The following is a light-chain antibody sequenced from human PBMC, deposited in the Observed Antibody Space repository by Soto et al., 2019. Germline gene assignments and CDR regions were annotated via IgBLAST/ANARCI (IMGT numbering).Light chain of an antibody. Sequence: DIVMTQSPDSLAVSPGERATINCKSSQSVLYTSNNKNYLAWYQQKPGQPPKLLIYWASTRESGVPDRFSGSGSGTDFTLTISSLQAEDVAVYYCQQYHSNPTSKFGQGTKVEIK. J-gene: IGKJ1*01. CDR3: QQYHSNPTSK. CDR2: WAS. V-gene: IGKV4-1*01. CDR1: QSVLYTSNNKNY.